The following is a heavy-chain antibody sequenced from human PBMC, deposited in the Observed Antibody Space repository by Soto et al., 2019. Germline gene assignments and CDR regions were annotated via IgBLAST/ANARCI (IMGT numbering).Heavy chain of an antibody. CDR3: ARERVYYYDSSGLDALDI. Sequence: ASVKVSCKASGYTFTSYGISWVRQAPGQGLEWMGWISAYNGNTNYAQKIQGRVTMTTDTSTSTAYMELRSRRSDDTAVYYCARERVYYYDSSGLDALDIWSQGKRVNVSS. D-gene: IGHD3-22*01. J-gene: IGHJ3*02. V-gene: IGHV1-18*04. CDR2: ISAYNGNT. CDR1: GYTFTSYG.